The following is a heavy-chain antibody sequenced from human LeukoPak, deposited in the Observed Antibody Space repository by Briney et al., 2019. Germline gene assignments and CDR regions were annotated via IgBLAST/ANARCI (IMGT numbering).Heavy chain of an antibody. V-gene: IGHV3-30*04. J-gene: IGHJ4*02. CDR3: AKDKGSNYDSSGYCFDY. CDR2: ISYDGSNE. D-gene: IGHD3-22*01. CDR1: GFTFSSYV. Sequence: GGSLRLSCAASGFTFSSYVMHWVRQAPGKGLEWVAIISYDGSNEYYADSVKGRFTISRDNSKNTLYLQMNSLRAADTAVYYCAKDKGSNYDSSGYCFDYWGQGTLVTVSS.